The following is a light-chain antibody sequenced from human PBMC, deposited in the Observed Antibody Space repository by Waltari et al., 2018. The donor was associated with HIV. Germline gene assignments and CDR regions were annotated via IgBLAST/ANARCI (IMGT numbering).Light chain of an antibody. CDR1: SSTIGNNY. Sequence: QSVLTQPPSVSAAPGQKVTISCSGSSSTIGNNYVSWYQQIPGTAPRLVIYDTNGRPSGIPDRFSGSNAGTSATLGITGPQTGDEADYYCGTWDSSLSAVVFGGGTKLTVL. CDR2: DTN. J-gene: IGLJ2*01. CDR3: GTWDSSLSAVV. V-gene: IGLV1-51*01.